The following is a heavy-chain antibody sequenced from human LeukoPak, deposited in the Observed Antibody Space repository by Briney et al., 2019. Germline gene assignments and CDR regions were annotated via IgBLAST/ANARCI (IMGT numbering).Heavy chain of an antibody. CDR2: IRPKTGDA. J-gene: IGHJ4*02. V-gene: IGHV1-2*02. CDR3: ARDTPHQRFDY. CDR1: GYRFFDYW. Sequence: ASVKVSCRAVGYRFFDYWLHWVRQAPGQGPEWMGYIRPKTGDADYARDFQGRVVMTRDMSTNTAYIELTGLTSDDTAVYYCARDTPHQRFDYWGQGTLVIVPS.